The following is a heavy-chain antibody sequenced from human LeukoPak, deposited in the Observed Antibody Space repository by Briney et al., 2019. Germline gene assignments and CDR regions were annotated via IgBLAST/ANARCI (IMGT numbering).Heavy chain of an antibody. D-gene: IGHD6-13*01. J-gene: IGHJ1*01. V-gene: IGHV3-30*18. CDR2: ISYDGSNK. CDR3: AKDRLAAAGNKYFQH. Sequence: RGSLRLSCAASGFTFSSYGMHWVRQAPGKGLEWVAVISYDGSNKYYADSVKGRFTISRDNSKNTLYLQMNSLRAEDTAVYYCAKDRLAAAGNKYFQHWGQSTLVTVSS. CDR1: GFTFSSYG.